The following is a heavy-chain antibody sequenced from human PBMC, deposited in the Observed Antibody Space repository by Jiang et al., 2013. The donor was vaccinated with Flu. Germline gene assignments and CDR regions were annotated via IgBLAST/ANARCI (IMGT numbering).Heavy chain of an antibody. D-gene: IGHD3-3*01. CDR1: GFTFSSYG. CDR3: AKEGSLVWSSYYWFDY. Sequence: VQLVESGGGVVQPGRSLRLSCAASGFTFSSYGMHWVRQAPGKGLEWVAAISNDGSNKYYVDSVKGRFTISRDTSKNTLYLQMNSLRAEDTAVYYCAKEGSLVWSSYYWFDYWGQGTLVTVSS. CDR2: ISNDGSNK. V-gene: IGHV3-30*18. J-gene: IGHJ4*02.